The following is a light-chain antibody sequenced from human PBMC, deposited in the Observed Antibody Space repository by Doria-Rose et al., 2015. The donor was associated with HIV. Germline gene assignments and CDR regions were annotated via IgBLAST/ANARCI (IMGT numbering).Light chain of an antibody. CDR3: QQYYDTPS. CDR1: QSLLYTSKNY. CDR2: WAS. Sequence: DIRVTQSPESLGMSLGGRATLNCKSSQSLLYTSKNYLAWYQQKPGQPPKLLIYWASTRQSGVPARFSGSGSGTDFTLTISSLEAEDVAVYYCQQYYDTPSFGPGTTVDIK. V-gene: IGKV4-1*01. J-gene: IGKJ3*01.